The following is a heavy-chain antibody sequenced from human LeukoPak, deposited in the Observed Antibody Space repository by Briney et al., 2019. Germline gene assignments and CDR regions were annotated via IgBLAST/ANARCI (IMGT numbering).Heavy chain of an antibody. D-gene: IGHD3-3*01. V-gene: IGHV4-34*01. CDR2: INHSGST. Sequence: KPSETLSPTCAVYGGSFSGYYWSWIRQPPGKGLEWIGEINHSGSTNYNPSLKSRVTISVDTSKNQFSLKLSSVTAADTAVYYCARADLYYDFWSGYWFDPWGQGTLVTVSS. CDR1: GGSFSGYY. CDR3: ARADLYYDFWSGYWFDP. J-gene: IGHJ5*02.